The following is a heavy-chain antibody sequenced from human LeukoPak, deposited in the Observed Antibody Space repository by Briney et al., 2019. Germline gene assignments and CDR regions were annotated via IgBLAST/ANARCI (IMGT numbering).Heavy chain of an antibody. Sequence: SVNVSCKASGGTFSSYAISWVRQAPGQGLEWMGGIIPIFGTANYAQKFQGRVTITADESTSTAYMELSSLRSEDTAVYYCARVTIFGVADDAFDIRGQGTMVTVSS. D-gene: IGHD3-3*01. CDR1: GGTFSSYA. CDR2: IIPIFGTA. CDR3: ARVTIFGVADDAFDI. V-gene: IGHV1-69*13. J-gene: IGHJ3*02.